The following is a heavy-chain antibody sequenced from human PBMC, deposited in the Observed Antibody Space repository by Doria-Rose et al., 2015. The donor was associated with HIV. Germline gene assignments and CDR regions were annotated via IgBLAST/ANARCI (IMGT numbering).Heavy chain of an antibody. CDR1: GVSLSSPGMG. V-gene: IGHV2-26*01. Sequence: QITLKESGPVLVKPTETLTLTCTVSGVSLSSPGMGVSWIRQPPGKALGWLANIFADDERSYKTSLQRRLNITRGTSKSQVVLTMTDMDPVDTATYYCARIKSSRWYHKYYFDFWGQGTLVIVSA. D-gene: IGHD6-13*01. J-gene: IGHJ4*02. CDR2: IFADDER. CDR3: ARIKSSRWYHKYYFDF.